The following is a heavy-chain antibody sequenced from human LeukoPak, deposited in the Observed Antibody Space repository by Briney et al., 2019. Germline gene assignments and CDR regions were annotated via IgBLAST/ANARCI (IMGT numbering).Heavy chain of an antibody. J-gene: IGHJ4*02. V-gene: IGHV1-69*13. CDR2: IIPIFGTA. D-gene: IGHD3-22*01. Sequence: SVKVSCKASGGTFSSYAISWVRQAPGQGLEWMGGIIPIFGTANYAQKFQGRVTITADESTSTAYMELSSLRSEDTAVYYCARGNSSGYYSSFDYWGQGTLVTVSS. CDR3: ARGNSSGYYSSFDY. CDR1: GGTFSSYA.